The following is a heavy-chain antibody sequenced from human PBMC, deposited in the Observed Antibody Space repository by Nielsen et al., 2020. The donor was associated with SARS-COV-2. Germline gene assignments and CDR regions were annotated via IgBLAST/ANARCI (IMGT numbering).Heavy chain of an antibody. J-gene: IGHJ6*02. CDR3: TRDPGYYHGMDV. CDR1: GDSVSSSSVA. V-gene: IGHV6-1*01. Sequence: SETLSLTCVISGDSVSSSSVAWNWIRQSPTRGLEWLGRRYYRSKWFYEYATFVRSRITNDPDTSKNHLSLHLNSVTSEDTAMYYCTRDPGYYHGMDVWGQGTTVIVSS. CDR2: RYYRSKWFY.